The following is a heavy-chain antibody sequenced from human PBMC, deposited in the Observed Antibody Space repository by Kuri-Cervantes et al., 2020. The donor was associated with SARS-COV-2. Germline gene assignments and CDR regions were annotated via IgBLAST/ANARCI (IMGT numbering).Heavy chain of an antibody. CDR3: ARGSESPPFDY. CDR1: GGSFSGYY. J-gene: IGHJ4*02. D-gene: IGHD2/OR15-2a*01. CDR2: INHSGST. V-gene: IGHV4-34*01. Sequence: ESLKISCAVYGGSFSGYYWSWIRQPPGKGLEWIGEINHSGSTNYNPSLKGRVTISVDTSKNQFSLKLSSVTAADTAVYYCARGSESPPFDYWGQGTLVTVSS.